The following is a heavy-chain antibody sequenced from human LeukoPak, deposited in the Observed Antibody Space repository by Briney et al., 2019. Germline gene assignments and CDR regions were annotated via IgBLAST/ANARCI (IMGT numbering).Heavy chain of an antibody. CDR1: GYTFTDYY. V-gene: IGHV1-2*02. CDR3: ARANFLYCSSTTCLFDY. J-gene: IGHJ4*02. D-gene: IGHD2-2*01. Sequence: ASVKVSCKASGYTFTDYYMHWVRQAPGQGVEWMGWINPNDGDTNYAQKFQGRVTMTRNTSISTAHMEVSRLRSDDTAVYYCARANFLYCSSTTCLFDYWGQGTLVTVSS. CDR2: INPNDGDT.